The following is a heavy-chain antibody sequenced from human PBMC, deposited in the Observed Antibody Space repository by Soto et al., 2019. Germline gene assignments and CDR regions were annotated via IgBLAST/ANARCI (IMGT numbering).Heavy chain of an antibody. J-gene: IGHJ4*02. V-gene: IGHV1-18*01. Sequence: ASVKVSCKASGYTFTSYGISWLRQAPGQGLKWMRWISAYNGNTNYAQKLQGRGTMTTDTSTSTAYMELRSLGSDETAVYYCSRDRDWHLGYWGRGTLVTVSS. CDR2: ISAYNGNT. CDR1: GYTFTSYG. CDR3: SRDRDWHLGY. D-gene: IGHD2-21*02.